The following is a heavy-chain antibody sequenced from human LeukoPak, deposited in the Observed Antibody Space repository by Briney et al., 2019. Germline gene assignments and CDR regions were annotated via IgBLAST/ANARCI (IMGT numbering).Heavy chain of an antibody. J-gene: IGHJ6*02. CDR1: GFTFSDYY. CDR3: AREVEQQLVYYYYYGMDV. V-gene: IGHV3-11*04. D-gene: IGHD6-13*01. CDR2: ISSSGSTI. Sequence: PGGSLRLSCAASGFTFSDYYMSWIRQAPGKGLEWVSYISSSGSTIYYADSVKGRFTISRDNSKNTLYLQMNSLRAEDTAVYYCAREVEQQLVYYYYYGMDVWGQGTTVTVSS.